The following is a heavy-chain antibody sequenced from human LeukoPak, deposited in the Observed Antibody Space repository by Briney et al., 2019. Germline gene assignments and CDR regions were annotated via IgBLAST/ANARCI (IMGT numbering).Heavy chain of an antibody. V-gene: IGHV3-30*18. Sequence: GGSLRLSCAASGFTFSSYGMHWVRQAPGKGLEWVAVISYDGSNKYYADSVKGRFTISRDNSKNTLYLQMNSLRAEDTAVYYCAKGDRNYDFWSGYYGHWGQGTLVTVSS. CDR3: AKGDRNYDFWSGYYGH. CDR1: GFTFSSYG. D-gene: IGHD3-3*01. CDR2: ISYDGSNK. J-gene: IGHJ4*02.